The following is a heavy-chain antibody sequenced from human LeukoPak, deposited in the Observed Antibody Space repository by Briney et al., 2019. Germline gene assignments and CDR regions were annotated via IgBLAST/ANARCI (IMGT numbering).Heavy chain of an antibody. D-gene: IGHD6-13*01. Sequence: ASVKVSCKASGYTFTDYAIHWVRQAPGQRLEWMGWINAGDGNTKYSQNFQGRVTITRDTSASTTYMDLSGLRSEDTAVYYCARDLYGSTWYIFDYWGQGTLVTVSS. J-gene: IGHJ4*02. CDR3: ARDLYGSTWYIFDY. CDR2: INAGDGNT. CDR1: GYTFTDYA. V-gene: IGHV1-3*01.